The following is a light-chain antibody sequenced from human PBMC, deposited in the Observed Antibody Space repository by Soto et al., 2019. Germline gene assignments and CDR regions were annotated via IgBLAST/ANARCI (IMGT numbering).Light chain of an antibody. Sequence: DIQMTQSPSSLSASVGDRVTITCRASQSISSYLNWYQQKPGKAPKLLIYAASSFQSGVPSRFSGSGSGTDFTLTISSLQPEDFPTYYCQQSYNTPFTFGPGTKVDIK. CDR1: QSISSY. CDR3: QQSYNTPFT. V-gene: IGKV1-39*01. J-gene: IGKJ3*01. CDR2: AAS.